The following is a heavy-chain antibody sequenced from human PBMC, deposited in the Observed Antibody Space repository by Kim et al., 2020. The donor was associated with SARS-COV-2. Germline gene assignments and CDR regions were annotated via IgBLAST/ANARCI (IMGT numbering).Heavy chain of an antibody. CDR2: INHSGST. V-gene: IGHV4-34*01. CDR3: ARGASITMVRGVKGSHG. D-gene: IGHD3-10*01. Sequence: SETLSLTCAVYGGSFSGYYWSWIRQPPGKGLEWIGEINHSGSTNYNPSLKSRVTISVDTSKNQFSLKLSSVTAADTAVYYCARGASITMVRGVKGSHG. CDR1: GGSFSGYY. J-gene: IGHJ6*01.